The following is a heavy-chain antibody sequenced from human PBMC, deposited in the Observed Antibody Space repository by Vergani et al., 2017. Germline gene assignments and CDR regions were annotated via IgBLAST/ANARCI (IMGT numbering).Heavy chain of an antibody. D-gene: IGHD1-1*01. CDR3: ARTRVRDAFDI. CDR1: GFTFSSYW. CDR2: RKQDGSEK. V-gene: IGHV3-7*01. Sequence: EVQLVESGGGLVQPGGSLRLSCAASGFTFSSYWMSWVRQAPGKGLEWVANRKQDGSEKYYVDSVKGRFTISRDNAKNSLYLQMTSLRAEDTAVYYCARTRVRDAFDIWDQGKMVIVSS. J-gene: IGHJ3*02.